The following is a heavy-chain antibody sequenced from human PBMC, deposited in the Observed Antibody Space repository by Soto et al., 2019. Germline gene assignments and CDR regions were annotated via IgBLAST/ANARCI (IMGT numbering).Heavy chain of an antibody. D-gene: IGHD2-15*01. Sequence: QVQLVQSGAEVKKPGSSVKVSCKASGGTFSSYAISWVRQAPGQGLEWMGGIIPIFRTANYAQKFQGRVTITADKSTSTAYMELSSLRSEDTAVYYCARAGYCSGGSCSRDYYGMDVWGQGTTVTVSS. V-gene: IGHV1-69*06. J-gene: IGHJ6*02. CDR1: GGTFSSYA. CDR2: IIPIFRTA. CDR3: ARAGYCSGGSCSRDYYGMDV.